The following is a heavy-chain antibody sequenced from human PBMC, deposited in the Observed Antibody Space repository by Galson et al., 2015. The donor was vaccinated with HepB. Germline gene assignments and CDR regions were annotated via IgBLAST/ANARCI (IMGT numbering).Heavy chain of an antibody. CDR1: GYTFTSHD. CDR3: ARGGGYYDTSGYYIDAFNF. D-gene: IGHD3-22*01. Sequence: SVKVSCKAFGYTFTSHDINWVRQGTGQGPEWMGWMNPSSGRTGFAQKFQGRFTMTRDTSIDTAYMELSSLTSEDTAVYFCARGGGYYDTSGYYIDAFNFWGQGTMVTVSS. V-gene: IGHV1-8*01. CDR2: MNPSSGRT. J-gene: IGHJ3*01.